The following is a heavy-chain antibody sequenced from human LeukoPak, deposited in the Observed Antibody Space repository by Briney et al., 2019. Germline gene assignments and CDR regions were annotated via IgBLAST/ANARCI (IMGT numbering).Heavy chain of an antibody. D-gene: IGHD3-10*01. CDR3: ASEVVTMVRGVITPFDY. J-gene: IGHJ4*02. CDR2: IYYSGST. Sequence: KASETLPLTCTVSGGSISSSSYYWGWIRQPPGKGLEWIGSIYYSGSTYYNPSLKSRVTISVDTSKNQFSLKLSSVTAADTAVYYCASEVVTMVRGVITPFDYWGQGTLVTVSS. CDR1: GGSISSSSYY. V-gene: IGHV4-39*01.